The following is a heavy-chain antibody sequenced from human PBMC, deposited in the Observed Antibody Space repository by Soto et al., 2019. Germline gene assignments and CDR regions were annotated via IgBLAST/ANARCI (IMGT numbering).Heavy chain of an antibody. D-gene: IGHD2-15*01. Sequence: AQQAPGQGLEWMGWISAYNGNTNYAQKLQGRVTMTTDTSTSTAYMELRSLRSDDTAVYYCVVAAQPYYFDYWGQGTLVTVSS. J-gene: IGHJ4*02. CDR2: ISAYNGNT. CDR3: VVAAQPYYFDY. V-gene: IGHV1-18*01.